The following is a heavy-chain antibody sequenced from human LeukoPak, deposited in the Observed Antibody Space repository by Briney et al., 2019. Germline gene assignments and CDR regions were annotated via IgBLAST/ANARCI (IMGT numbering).Heavy chain of an antibody. CDR3: ATDGLGLLPGDALDI. Sequence: PGGSLRLSCAASGFSFSTHSMNWVRQAPGKGLEWVSYISDTTSDIHYADSVKGRFTISKDNAKNSLSLQMNSLRAEDTAIYYCATDGLGLLPGDALDIWGQGTMVTVSS. J-gene: IGHJ3*02. CDR2: ISDTTSDI. D-gene: IGHD1-14*01. CDR1: GFSFSTHS. V-gene: IGHV3-21*06.